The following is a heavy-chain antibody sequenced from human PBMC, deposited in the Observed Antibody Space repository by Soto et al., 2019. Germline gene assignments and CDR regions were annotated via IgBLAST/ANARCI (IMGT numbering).Heavy chain of an antibody. CDR2: ISAYNGNT. J-gene: IGHJ6*02. D-gene: IGHD1-26*01. CDR3: ARDEFLSYSGSSSYGMDV. V-gene: IGHV1-18*01. Sequence: GASVKVSCKASGYTFTSYGISWVRQAPGQGLEWMGWISAYNGNTNYAQKLQGRVTMTTDTSTSTAYMELRSLRSDDTAVYYCARDEFLSYSGSSSYGMDVWGQGTTVTVSS. CDR1: GYTFTSYG.